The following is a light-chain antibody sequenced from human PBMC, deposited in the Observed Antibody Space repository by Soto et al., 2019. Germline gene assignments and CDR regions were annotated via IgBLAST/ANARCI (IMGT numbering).Light chain of an antibody. V-gene: IGLV2-23*01. CDR2: EGS. Sequence: QSALTQPASVSGSPGQSITISCTGTSSDVGSYNLVSWYQQHPGKAPKLMMYEGSKRPSGVSNRFSGSKSGNTASLTISGLQAEDEADYYCCSYAGSSTWVFGGGTKRTVL. CDR3: CSYAGSSTWV. CDR1: SSDVGSYNL. J-gene: IGLJ3*02.